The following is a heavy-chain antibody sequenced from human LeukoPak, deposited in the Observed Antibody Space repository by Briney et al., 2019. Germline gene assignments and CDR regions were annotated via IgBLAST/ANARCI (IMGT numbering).Heavy chain of an antibody. CDR1: GFTFSSYS. J-gene: IGHJ6*03. V-gene: IGHV3-43D*03. CDR3: AKDMGSKDYYYYMDV. D-gene: IGHD3-16*01. Sequence: GGSLRLSCAASGFTFSSYSMNWVRQAPGKGLEWVSLISWDGGSAYYADSVRGRFTISRDNSKNSLYLQMNSLRAEDTALYYCAKDMGSKDYYYYMDVWGKGTTVTVSS. CDR2: ISWDGGSA.